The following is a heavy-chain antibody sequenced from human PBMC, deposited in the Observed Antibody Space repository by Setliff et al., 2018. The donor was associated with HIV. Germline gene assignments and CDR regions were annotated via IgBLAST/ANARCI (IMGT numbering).Heavy chain of an antibody. J-gene: IGHJ6*04. Sequence: GASVKVSCKASGGTFSNYAFSWVRQAPGQGLEWMGGIIPLFGTANYAQNFQGRVTITADASTSTAYMELSSLRSEDTAVYYCASAIVGLGYNFFSVDVWGKGTTVTVSS. D-gene: IGHD1-26*01. CDR1: GGTFSNYA. CDR3: ASAIVGLGYNFFSVDV. V-gene: IGHV1-69*13. CDR2: IIPLFGTA.